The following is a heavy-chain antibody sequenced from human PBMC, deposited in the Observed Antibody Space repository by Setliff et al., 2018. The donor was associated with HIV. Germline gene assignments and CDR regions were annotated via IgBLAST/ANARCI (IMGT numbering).Heavy chain of an antibody. D-gene: IGHD3-10*01. Sequence: SVKVSCKASGGSFNILGFTWVRQAPGQGLEWVGGIIPVVDAPIYAQRFQGRVVITADKSTGTAYMQLSSLKFEDTAVYYCATRPPGVHGFSIWGQGTMVTVSS. J-gene: IGHJ3*02. CDR3: ATRPPGVHGFSI. V-gene: IGHV1-69*06. CDR2: IIPVVDAP. CDR1: GGSFNILG.